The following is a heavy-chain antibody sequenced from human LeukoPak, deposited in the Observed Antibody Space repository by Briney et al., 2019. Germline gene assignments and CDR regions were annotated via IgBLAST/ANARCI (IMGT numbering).Heavy chain of an antibody. CDR2: ISWNSGSI. J-gene: IGHJ4*02. CDR1: GFTFDDYA. Sequence: GRSLRLSCAASGFTFDDYAMHWVRQAPGKGLEWVSGISWNSGSIGYADSVKGRFTISRDNANNSLYLQMNSLRAEDTALYYCAKAPLSGWLRFSFDYWGQGTLVTVSS. D-gene: IGHD5-12*01. CDR3: AKAPLSGWLRFSFDY. V-gene: IGHV3-9*01.